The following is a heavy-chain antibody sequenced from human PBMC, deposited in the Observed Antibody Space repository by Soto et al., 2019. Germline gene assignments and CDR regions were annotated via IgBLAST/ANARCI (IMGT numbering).Heavy chain of an antibody. CDR2: ISYDGSNK. Sequence: QVQLVESGGGVVQPGRSLRLSCAASGFTFSRYALHWVRQAPGKGLEWVAVISYDGSNKYYSDSAKGRFSISRDDSRNTLYLHMNSLRADDTAVYFCAKPPALATYSTGLSQDWGQGTLVTVSS. D-gene: IGHD6-19*01. V-gene: IGHV3-30-3*01. CDR3: AKPPALATYSTGLSQD. CDR1: GFTFSRYA. J-gene: IGHJ4*02.